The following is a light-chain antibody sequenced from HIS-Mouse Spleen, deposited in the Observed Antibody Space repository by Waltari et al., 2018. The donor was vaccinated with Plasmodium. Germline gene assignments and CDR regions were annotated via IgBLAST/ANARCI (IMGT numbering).Light chain of an antibody. Sequence: SYELTQPPSVSVSPGQTASITCSGDQLGDKYACWYQQKPGQPPVLVIYQDSKRPSGCPERFSGSNSGNTATLTISGTQAMDEADYYCQAWDSSTVVFGGGTKLTVL. J-gene: IGLJ2*01. CDR1: QLGDKY. CDR3: QAWDSSTVV. CDR2: QDS. V-gene: IGLV3-1*01.